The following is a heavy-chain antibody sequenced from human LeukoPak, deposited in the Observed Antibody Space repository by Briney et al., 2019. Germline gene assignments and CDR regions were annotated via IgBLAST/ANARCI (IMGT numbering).Heavy chain of an antibody. J-gene: IGHJ4*02. CDR3: ARSRYDYIWGIDY. V-gene: IGHV3-21*01. D-gene: IGHD3-16*01. CDR2: ISSGSTYR. CDR1: GFTFSSYS. Sequence: PGGSLRLSCAASGFTFSSYSMNWVRQAPEKGLEWVSSISSGSTYRYYADSVKGRFTISRDNAKNTLYLQMNSLRDEDTAVFYCARSRYDYIWGIDYWGQGTLVTISS.